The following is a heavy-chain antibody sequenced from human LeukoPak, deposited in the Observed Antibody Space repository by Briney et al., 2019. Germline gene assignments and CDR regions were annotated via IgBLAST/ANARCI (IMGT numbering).Heavy chain of an antibody. CDR3: ARSSYGYSGSYYYYYMDV. J-gene: IGHJ6*03. Sequence: SETLSLTCAVYGGSFSGYYWRWIRQPPGKGLEWIGEINHSGSTNYNPSLKSRVTISVDTSKNQFSLKLSSVTAADTAVYYCARSSYGYSGSYYYYYMDVWGKGTTVTVSS. V-gene: IGHV4-34*01. D-gene: IGHD3-10*01. CDR2: INHSGST. CDR1: GGSFSGYY.